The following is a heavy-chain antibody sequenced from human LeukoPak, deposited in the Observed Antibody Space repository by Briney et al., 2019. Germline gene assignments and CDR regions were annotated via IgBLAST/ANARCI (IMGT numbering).Heavy chain of an antibody. Sequence: PSETLSLTCTVSGASINSYYWSWIRQPPGKGLEWIGYIYSSGSTNYNPSLKSRVTISVDTSKNQFSLKLTSMTAADTAVYYCARAGLRYSGYAIDYWGQGTLVTVSS. J-gene: IGHJ4*02. D-gene: IGHD5-12*01. CDR3: ARAGLRYSGYAIDY. CDR1: GASINSYY. CDR2: IYSSGST. V-gene: IGHV4-59*01.